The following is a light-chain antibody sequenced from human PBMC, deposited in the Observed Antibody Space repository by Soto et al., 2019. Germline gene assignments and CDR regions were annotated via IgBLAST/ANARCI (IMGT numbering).Light chain of an antibody. CDR1: QSVSSN. Sequence: ETVMTQSPATLSVSPGETATLSCRASQSVSSNLAWYQQKPGQAPRLIIYGAYTRATGIPARFSGSGSGTEFTLTISSLQSEDFAVYYCQQYNNWPPWTFGQGTKVDIK. CDR3: QQYNNWPPWT. V-gene: IGKV3-15*01. J-gene: IGKJ1*01. CDR2: GAY.